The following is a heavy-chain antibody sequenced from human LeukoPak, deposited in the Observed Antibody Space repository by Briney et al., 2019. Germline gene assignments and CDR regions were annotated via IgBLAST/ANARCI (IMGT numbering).Heavy chain of an antibody. D-gene: IGHD4-17*01. CDR1: GYTFTGCY. J-gene: IGHJ3*02. Sequence: ASVKVSCKASGYTFTGCYMHWVRQAPGQGLEWMGWINPNSGGTNYAQKFQGRVTMTRDTSISTACMELSRLRSDDTAVYYCARSSYDYGDYLDAFDIWGQGTMVTVSS. CDR2: INPNSGGT. V-gene: IGHV1-2*02. CDR3: ARSSYDYGDYLDAFDI.